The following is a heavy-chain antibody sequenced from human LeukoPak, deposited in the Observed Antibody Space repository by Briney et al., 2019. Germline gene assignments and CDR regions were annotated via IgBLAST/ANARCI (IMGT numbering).Heavy chain of an antibody. V-gene: IGHV3-21*01. CDR1: GFTFSSYS. CDR2: ISSSSSYI. Sequence: GGSLRLSCAASGFTFSSYSMNWVRQAPGKGLEWVSSISSSSSYIYYADSVKGRFTISRDNAKNSLYLQMNSLRAEDTAVYYCARALAEIYYYDSSGYYAWGQGTLVTVSS. CDR3: ARALAEIYYYDSSGYYA. D-gene: IGHD3-22*01. J-gene: IGHJ5*02.